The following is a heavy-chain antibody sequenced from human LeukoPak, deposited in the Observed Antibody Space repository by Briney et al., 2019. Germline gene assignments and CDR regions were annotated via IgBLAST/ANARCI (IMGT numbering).Heavy chain of an antibody. D-gene: IGHD2-15*01. Sequence: ASVKVSCKASGYTFTGYYMHWVRQAPGQGLEWMGWINPNSGGTNYAQKFQGRVTMTRDTSISTAYMELSRLRSDDTAVYYCARDPLGYCSGGSCPGYYFDYWGQGTLSPSPQ. V-gene: IGHV1-2*02. CDR1: GYTFTGYY. J-gene: IGHJ4*02. CDR2: INPNSGGT. CDR3: ARDPLGYCSGGSCPGYYFDY.